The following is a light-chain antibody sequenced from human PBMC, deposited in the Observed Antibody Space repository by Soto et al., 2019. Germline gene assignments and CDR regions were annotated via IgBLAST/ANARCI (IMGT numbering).Light chain of an antibody. CDR1: SSDVGGYNY. Sequence: QSALTQPASVSGSPGQSITISCTGTSSDVGGYNYVSWYQHHPGKAPKLILFGVSDRPSGVSLRLSGSKSGNTASLTISGLQAEDAAEYYCCSYTSFSTVVFGGGTKVTVL. CDR3: CSYTSFSTVV. J-gene: IGLJ2*01. CDR2: GVS. V-gene: IGLV2-14*01.